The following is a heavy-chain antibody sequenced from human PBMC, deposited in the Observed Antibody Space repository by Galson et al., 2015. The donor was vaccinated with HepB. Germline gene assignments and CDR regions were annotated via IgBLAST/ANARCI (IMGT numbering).Heavy chain of an antibody. Sequence: SVKVSCKASGGTFSSYAISWVRQAPGQGLEWMGGIIPIFGTANYAQKFQGRVTITADESTSTAYMELSSLRSEDTAVYYCARLPLLEWLTGVYYFDYWGQGTLVTVSS. D-gene: IGHD3-3*01. CDR3: ARLPLLEWLTGVYYFDY. V-gene: IGHV1-69*13. CDR1: GGTFSSYA. J-gene: IGHJ4*02. CDR2: IIPIFGTA.